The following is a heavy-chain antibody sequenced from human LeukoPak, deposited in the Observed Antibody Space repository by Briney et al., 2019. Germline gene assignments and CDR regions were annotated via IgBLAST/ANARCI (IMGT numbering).Heavy chain of an antibody. CDR1: GFTFSSYW. CDR3: AVTGYSSSWYGDY. J-gene: IGHJ4*02. Sequence: GGSLRLSCAASGFTFSSYWMSWVRQAPWKGLEWVANIKQDGSEKYYVDSVKGRFTISRDNAKNSLYLQMNSLRAEDTAVYYCAVTGYSSSWYGDYWGQGTLVTVSS. V-gene: IGHV3-7*01. CDR2: IKQDGSEK. D-gene: IGHD6-13*01.